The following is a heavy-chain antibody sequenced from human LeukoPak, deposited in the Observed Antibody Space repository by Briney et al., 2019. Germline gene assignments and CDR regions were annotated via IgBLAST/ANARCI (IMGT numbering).Heavy chain of an antibody. CDR2: IWYDGSNK. CDR3: AKDRGWFGELLDDY. D-gene: IGHD3-10*01. V-gene: IGHV3-33*06. Sequence: GGSLRLSCAASGFTFSSYGMHWVRQAPGKGLEWVAVIWYDGSNKYYADSVKGRFTISRDNSKNTLYLQMNSLRAEDTAVCYCAKDRGWFGELLDDYWGQGTLVTVSS. J-gene: IGHJ4*02. CDR1: GFTFSSYG.